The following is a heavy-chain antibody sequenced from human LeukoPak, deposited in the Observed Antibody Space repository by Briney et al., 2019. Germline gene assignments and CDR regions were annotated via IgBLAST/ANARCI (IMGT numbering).Heavy chain of an antibody. Sequence: PSETLSLTCAVYGVSFSGYYWSWIRQPPGKGLEWIGEINHSGSTNYNPSLKSRVTISVDTSKNQFSLKLSSVTAADTAVYYCARGGSRIAVAGAYNWFDPWGQGTLVTVSS. CDR1: GVSFSGYY. J-gene: IGHJ5*02. V-gene: IGHV4-34*01. CDR3: ARGGSRIAVAGAYNWFDP. CDR2: INHSGST. D-gene: IGHD6-19*01.